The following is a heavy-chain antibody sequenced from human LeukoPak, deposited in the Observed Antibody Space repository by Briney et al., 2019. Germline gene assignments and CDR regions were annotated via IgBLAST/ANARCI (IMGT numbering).Heavy chain of an antibody. J-gene: IGHJ4*02. V-gene: IGHV3-23*01. CDR3: AKVGARYGSGSYSFDY. D-gene: IGHD3-10*01. Sequence: GGSLRLSCAASGFTFSSYAMSWVRQAPGKGLEWVSAISGSGGSTYYADSVKGRFTISRDNSKNTLYLLMNSLRAEGTAVYYCAKVGARYGSGSYSFDYWGQGTLVTVSS. CDR1: GFTFSSYA. CDR2: ISGSGGST.